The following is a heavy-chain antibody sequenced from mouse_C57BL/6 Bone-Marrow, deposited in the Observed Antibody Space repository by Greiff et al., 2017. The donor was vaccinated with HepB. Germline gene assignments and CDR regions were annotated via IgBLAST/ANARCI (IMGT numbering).Heavy chain of an antibody. D-gene: IGHD1-1*01. V-gene: IGHV1-78*01. J-gene: IGHJ2*01. CDR2: IYPRDGST. Sequence: LQQSDAELVKPGASVKISCKVSGYTFTDHTIHWMKQRPEQGLEWIGYIYPRDGSTKYNEKFKGKATLTADKSSSTAYMQLNSLTSEDSAVYFCARKRANYYGSSYYFDYWGQGTTLTVSS. CDR3: ARKRANYYGSSYYFDY. CDR1: GYTFTDHT.